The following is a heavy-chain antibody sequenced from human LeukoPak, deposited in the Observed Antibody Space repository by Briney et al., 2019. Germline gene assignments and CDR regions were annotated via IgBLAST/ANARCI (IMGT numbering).Heavy chain of an antibody. D-gene: IGHD3-22*01. Sequence: PGGSLRLSCAASGFTFSSYGMHWVRQAPGKGLEWVAFIRYDGSNKYYADSVKGRFTISRDNSKNTLYLQMNSLRAEDTALYYCVRDGRGFYYYYMDVWGKGTTVTVSS. J-gene: IGHJ6*03. CDR2: IRYDGSNK. CDR3: VRDGRGFYYYYMDV. V-gene: IGHV3-30*02. CDR1: GFTFSSYG.